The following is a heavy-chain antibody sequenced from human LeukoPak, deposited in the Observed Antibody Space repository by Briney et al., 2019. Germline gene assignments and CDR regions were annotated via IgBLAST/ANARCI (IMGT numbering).Heavy chain of an antibody. Sequence: PGGSLRLSCAASGFTFSNYWMSWVRQAPGKGLEWVANIKQDGSEKYYVDSVKGRFTISRDNSKNTLYLQMNSLRAEDTAVYYCAKDQKRGYSYGYLFYYYYMDVWGKGTTVTISS. CDR1: GFTFSNYW. CDR2: IKQDGSEK. D-gene: IGHD5-18*01. CDR3: AKDQKRGYSYGYLFYYYYMDV. V-gene: IGHV3-7*01. J-gene: IGHJ6*03.